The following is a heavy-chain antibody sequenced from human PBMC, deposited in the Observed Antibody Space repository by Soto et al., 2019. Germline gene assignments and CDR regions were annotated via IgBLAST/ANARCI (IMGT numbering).Heavy chain of an antibody. Sequence: QVQLVQSGAEVKKPGASVKVSCKASGYTFSRYGITWVRQAPGQGLEWMGWISAHNGNTNYAQKIQGRVTMTTEACLTGGEMGRGYPGPDDRAVSYDGGGHYDIRGYLLPVWGQGA. CDR2: ISAHNGNT. CDR3: GGGHYDIRGYLLPV. J-gene: IGHJ4*02. V-gene: IGHV1-18*04. D-gene: IGHD3-22*01. CDR1: GYTFSRYG.